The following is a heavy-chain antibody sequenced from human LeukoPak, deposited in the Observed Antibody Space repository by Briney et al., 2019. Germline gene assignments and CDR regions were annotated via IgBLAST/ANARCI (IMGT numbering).Heavy chain of an antibody. J-gene: IGHJ4*02. V-gene: IGHV1-18*01. CDR3: ARYFDWSSRLNFDY. CDR2: ISSYNGNT. Sequence: ASVKVSCKASGYAFTSYGISWVRQAPGQGLEWVGWISSYNGNTNYAQKLQGRVTMTTDTSTSTAYMELRSLRSDDPAVYYCARYFDWSSRLNFDYWGQGTLVTVSS. D-gene: IGHD3-9*01. CDR1: GYAFTSYG.